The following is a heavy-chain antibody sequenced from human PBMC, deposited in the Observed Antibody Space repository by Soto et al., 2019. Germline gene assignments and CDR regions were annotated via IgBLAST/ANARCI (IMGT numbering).Heavy chain of an antibody. J-gene: IGHJ4*02. V-gene: IGHV3-30*18. Sequence: VQLVESGGGVVQPGRSLRLSCAASGFTFSDYAMHWVRQAPGKGLEWVAVVSHDGRNTHYADSVKGRFTISRDSSKNTVALEMTSLRAEDTAAYYCAKGGRQWLVTSDFNYWGQGALVTVSS. CDR3: AKGGRQWLVTSDFNY. CDR1: GFTFSDYA. CDR2: VSHDGRNT. D-gene: IGHD6-19*01.